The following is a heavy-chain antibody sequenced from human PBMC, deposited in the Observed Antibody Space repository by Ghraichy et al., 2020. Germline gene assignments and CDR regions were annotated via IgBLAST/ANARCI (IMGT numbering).Heavy chain of an antibody. D-gene: IGHD4-17*01. CDR1: GYTFTSYG. CDR2: ISAYNGNT. V-gene: IGHV1-18*04. J-gene: IGHJ3*02. Sequence: ASVKVSCKASGYTFTSYGISWVRQAPGQGLEWMGWISAYNGNTNYAQKLQGRVTMTTDTSTSTAYMELRSLRSDDTAVYYCARKYGDHGHDAFDIWGQGTMVTVSS. CDR3: ARKYGDHGHDAFDI.